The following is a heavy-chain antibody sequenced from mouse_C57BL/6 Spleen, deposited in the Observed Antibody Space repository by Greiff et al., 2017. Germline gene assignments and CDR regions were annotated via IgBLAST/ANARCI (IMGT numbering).Heavy chain of an antibody. CDR3: ARSGTTVVATDWYFDV. J-gene: IGHJ1*03. Sequence: VQLQQPGAELVKPGASVKLSCKASGYTFTSYWMQWVKQRPGQGLEWIGEIDPSDSYTNYNQKFKGKATLTVDTSSSTAYMQLSSLTSEDSAVYYCARSGTTVVATDWYFDVWGTGTTVTGSS. CDR2: IDPSDSYT. V-gene: IGHV1-50*01. CDR1: GYTFTSYW. D-gene: IGHD1-1*01.